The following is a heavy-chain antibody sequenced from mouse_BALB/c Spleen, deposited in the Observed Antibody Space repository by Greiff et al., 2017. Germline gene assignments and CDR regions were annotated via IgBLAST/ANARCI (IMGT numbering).Heavy chain of an antibody. J-gene: IGHJ2*01. CDR1: GYTFTDYV. D-gene: IGHD2-3*01. Sequence: QVQLQQSGPELVKPGASVKISCRASGYTFTDYVISWVKQRTGQGLEWIGEIYPGSGSTYYNGKFKGKATLTADKSSNTAYMQLSSLTSEDSAVYFCARDGGYYYFDYWGQGTTLTVSS. V-gene: IGHV1-77*01. CDR2: IYPGSGST. CDR3: ARDGGYYYFDY.